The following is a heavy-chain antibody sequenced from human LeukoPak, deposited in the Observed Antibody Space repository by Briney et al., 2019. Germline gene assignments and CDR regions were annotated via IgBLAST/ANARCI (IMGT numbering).Heavy chain of an antibody. CDR1: GHTFTGYY. CDR3: ALEYYYDSGGYYFDS. J-gene: IGHJ4*02. D-gene: IGHD3-22*01. V-gene: IGHV1-2*02. CDR2: INPESGGT. Sequence: ASVKVSCKASGHTFTGYYIHWVRQALGQGLEWMGWINPESGGTNYEQKFQGRVTMTSDTSISTAYMELSSLRSDDTAVYYCALEYYYDSGGYYFDSWVQGNLVTVSS.